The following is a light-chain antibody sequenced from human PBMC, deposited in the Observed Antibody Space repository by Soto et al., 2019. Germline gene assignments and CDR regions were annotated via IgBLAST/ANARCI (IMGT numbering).Light chain of an antibody. CDR2: GAS. J-gene: IGKJ2*01. CDR1: QSVSSRF. Sequence: EVVLTQSPGTLSLSPGEIATLSCRAGQSVSSRFLAWYQHKRGQAPRLLIYGASRRATGIPDRFSGTGSGTDFTLTISRLEPEDFAVYYCQQYGSSPYTFGLGTKLEIK. CDR3: QQYGSSPYT. V-gene: IGKV3-20*01.